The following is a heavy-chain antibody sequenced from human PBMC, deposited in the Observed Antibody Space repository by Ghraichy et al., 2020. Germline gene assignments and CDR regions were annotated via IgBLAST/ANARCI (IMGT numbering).Heavy chain of an antibody. V-gene: IGHV3-74*01. CDR2: INSDGSTA. D-gene: IGHD1-26*01. CDR3: ARSPEGTYSYFDY. Sequence: GGSLRLSCAASGFTFSSHWMCWVRHAPGKGLVWVSRINSDGSTAGHVDSVKGRFTISRDNAKNTLYLQMNSLRAEDTAVYYCARSPEGTYSYFDYWGRGTLVTVSS. J-gene: IGHJ4*02. CDR1: GFTFSSHW.